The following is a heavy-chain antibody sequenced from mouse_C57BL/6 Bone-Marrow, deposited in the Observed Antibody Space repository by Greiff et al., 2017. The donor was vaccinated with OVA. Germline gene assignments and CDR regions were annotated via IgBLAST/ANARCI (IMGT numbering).Heavy chain of an antibody. CDR3: ARRGSSGYNYFDY. Sequence: QVQLQQPGAELVRPGSSVKLSCKASGYTFTSYWMDWVKQRPGQGLEWIGNIYPSDSETHYNQKFKDKATLTVDKSSSTAYMQLSSLTSEDSAVYYCARRGSSGYNYFDYWGQGTTLTVSS. CDR2: IYPSDSET. CDR1: GYTFTSYW. D-gene: IGHD3-2*02. V-gene: IGHV1-61*01. J-gene: IGHJ2*01.